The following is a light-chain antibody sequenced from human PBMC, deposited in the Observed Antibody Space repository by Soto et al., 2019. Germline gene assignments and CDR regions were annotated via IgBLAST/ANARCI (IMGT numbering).Light chain of an antibody. V-gene: IGKV3-11*01. J-gene: IGKJ5*01. CDR3: QQRSNWPIT. CDR2: DAS. CDR1: QSVSSY. Sequence: EMVLTQSPATLSLSPGERATLSCRASQSVSSYLAWYQQKPGQAPRLLIYDASNRATGIPARFSGSGSGTDFTVTISSLEPEDFEVYYCQQRSNWPITFGQGTRLEIK.